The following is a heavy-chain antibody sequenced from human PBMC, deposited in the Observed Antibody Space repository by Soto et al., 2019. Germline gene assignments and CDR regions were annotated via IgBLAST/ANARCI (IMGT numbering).Heavy chain of an antibody. J-gene: IGHJ4*02. CDR2: ISTRVGST. CDR1: GFTFSTYA. D-gene: IGHD3-10*01. Sequence: EVQLLESGGGSVQPGGSLRLSCAASGFTFSTYAMSWVRQAPGKGLEWVSAISTRVGSTYYTDSVKVRFTISRDNSKNTLSLQMNSLRAEDTAVYYCAKGGQSYDYWGQGTLVTVSS. V-gene: IGHV3-23*01. CDR3: AKGGQSYDY.